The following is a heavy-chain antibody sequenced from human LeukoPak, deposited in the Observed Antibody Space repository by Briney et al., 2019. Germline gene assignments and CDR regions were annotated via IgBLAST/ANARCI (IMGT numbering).Heavy chain of an antibody. CDR3: AKSGDGYNYDGMDV. CDR1: GFTFRSYG. D-gene: IGHD5-24*01. Sequence: GGSLRLSCAASGFTFRSYGMHWVRQAPGKGLEWVVVISHDGSNKYYADSVKGRFTISRDNSKNTLFLQMNSLRAEDTAVYYCAKSGDGYNYDGMDVWGQGTTVTVSS. CDR2: ISHDGSNK. V-gene: IGHV3-30*18. J-gene: IGHJ6*02.